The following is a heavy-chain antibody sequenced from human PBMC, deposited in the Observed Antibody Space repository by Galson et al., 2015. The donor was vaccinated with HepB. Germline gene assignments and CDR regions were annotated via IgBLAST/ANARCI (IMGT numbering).Heavy chain of an antibody. J-gene: IGHJ3*02. CDR1: GYTFTSYG. CDR3: ARGLELSGHDENDAFDI. CDR2: ISAYNGNT. D-gene: IGHD5-12*01. V-gene: IGHV1-18*04. Sequence: SCKASGYTFTSYGISWVRQAPGQGLEWMGWISAYNGNTNYAQKLQGRVTMTTDTSTSTAYMELRSLRSDDTAVYYCARGLELSGHDENDAFDIWGQGTMVTVSS.